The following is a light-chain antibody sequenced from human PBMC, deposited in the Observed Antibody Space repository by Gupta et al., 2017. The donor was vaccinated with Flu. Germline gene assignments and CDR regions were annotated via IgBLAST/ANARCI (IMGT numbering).Light chain of an antibody. CDR2: GAS. Sequence: EIVLTQSPGTLSLSPGERATLSCRGSQSVSSTHLAWYQQKPGQSPRLLIYGASSRVTGTPDRFSGSGSGTDFTLTNSRLEPEDFAVYYCQQYGSSPRTFGQGTKVEIK. CDR3: QQYGSSPRT. J-gene: IGKJ1*01. CDR1: QSVSSTH. V-gene: IGKV3-20*01.